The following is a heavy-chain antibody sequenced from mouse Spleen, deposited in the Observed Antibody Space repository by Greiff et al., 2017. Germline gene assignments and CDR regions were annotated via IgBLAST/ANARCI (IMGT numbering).Heavy chain of an antibody. CDR1: GYTFTDYY. CDR3: ASPSGDDDHYFDY. D-gene: IGHD6-1*01. J-gene: IGHJ2*01. V-gene: IGHV1-76*01. Sequence: QVQLQQSGAELAKPGASVKLSCKASGYTFTDYYINWVKQRPGQGLEWIARIYPGSGNTYYNEKFKGKATLTAEKSSSTAYMQLSSLTSEDSAVYFCASPSGDDDHYFDYWGQGTTLTVSS. CDR2: IYPGSGNT.